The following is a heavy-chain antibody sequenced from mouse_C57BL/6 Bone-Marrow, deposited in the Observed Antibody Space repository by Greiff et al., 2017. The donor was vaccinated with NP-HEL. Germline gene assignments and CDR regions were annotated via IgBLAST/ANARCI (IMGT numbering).Heavy chain of an antibody. Sequence: VQLQESGPGLVQPSQSLSITCTVSGFSLTSYGVHWVRQSPGKGLEWLGVIWSGGSTDYNAAFISRLSISKDNSKSQVFFKMNSLQAEDTAIYYCARKGIYYSTLMDYWGQGTSVTVSS. D-gene: IGHD2-5*01. CDR3: ARKGIYYSTLMDY. V-gene: IGHV2-2*01. CDR1: GFSLTSYG. CDR2: IWSGGST. J-gene: IGHJ4*01.